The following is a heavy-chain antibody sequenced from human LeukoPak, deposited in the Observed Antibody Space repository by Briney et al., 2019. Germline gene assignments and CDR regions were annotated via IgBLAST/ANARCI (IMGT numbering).Heavy chain of an antibody. CDR3: ARDGGYCSGVSCYSDLDY. D-gene: IGHD2-15*01. Sequence: PGGSLRLSCAASGFTFSSYWMHWVRQAPGKGLEWVSRINSDGSSTSHADSVKGRFTISRDNAKNTLYLQMNSLRAEDTAVYYCARDGGYCSGVSCYSDLDYWGQGTLVTVSS. V-gene: IGHV3-74*01. CDR2: INSDGSST. J-gene: IGHJ4*02. CDR1: GFTFSSYW.